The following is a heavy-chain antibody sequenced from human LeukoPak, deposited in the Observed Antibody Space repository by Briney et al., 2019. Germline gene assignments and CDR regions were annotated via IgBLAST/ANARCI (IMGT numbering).Heavy chain of an antibody. D-gene: IGHD6-13*01. CDR3: ARDQSVRLLQTSSTYFKHVFAI. V-gene: IGHV1-18*01. CDR1: GYTFTNYG. Sequence: ASEKVSCKTSGYTFTNYGISWVRQAAGLGLEWMGWISAYNGNTNYAQKVQGSVTMTTDTSTSTAYMELRSLRFDDTAVYYCARDQSVRLLQTSSTYFKHVFAIWGQGSMVTVSS. CDR2: ISAYNGNT. J-gene: IGHJ3*02.